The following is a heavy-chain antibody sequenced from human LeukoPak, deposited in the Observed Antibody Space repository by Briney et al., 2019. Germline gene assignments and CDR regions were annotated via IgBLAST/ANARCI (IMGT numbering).Heavy chain of an antibody. CDR2: IYYSGST. CDR1: GFTFSSYS. Sequence: PGGSLRLSCAASGFTFSSYSMNWIRQPPGKGLEWIAYIYYSGSTYYNPSLKSRVTISVDTSKNQFSLKLSSVTAADTAVYYCARHYHPDYYDSSGYYGYWGQGTLVTVSS. D-gene: IGHD3-22*01. J-gene: IGHJ4*02. CDR3: ARHYHPDYYDSSGYYGY. V-gene: IGHV4-59*08.